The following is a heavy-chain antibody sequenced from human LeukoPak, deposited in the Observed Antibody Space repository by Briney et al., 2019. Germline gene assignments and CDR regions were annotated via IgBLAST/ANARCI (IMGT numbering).Heavy chain of an antibody. CDR2: IYYSGSS. CDR3: ARGRYGGNSGLFDY. Sequence: SETLSLTCTVSGDSISFYYWSWIRQPPGKGLEWIGYIYYSGSSNYNPSLKSRVTISVDTSKTQFSLKLSSVTAPDTAVYYCARGRYGGNSGLFDYWGQGTLVTVSS. CDR1: GDSISFYY. V-gene: IGHV4-59*01. J-gene: IGHJ4*02. D-gene: IGHD4-23*01.